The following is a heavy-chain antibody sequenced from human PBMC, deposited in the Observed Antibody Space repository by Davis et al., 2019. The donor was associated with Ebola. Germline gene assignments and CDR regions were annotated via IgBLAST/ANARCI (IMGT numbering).Heavy chain of an antibody. D-gene: IGHD1-26*01. J-gene: IGHJ4*02. Sequence: GTLRLSCSVSGGSISSSTYYWAWIRQPPGKGLEWIATIYYGVNTYYKPSLTSRVTISVDTSKNQFFLKLSSVTAADTAVYYCAILPLGYGERSGYWGQGTLVTVSS. V-gene: IGHV4-39*01. CDR3: AILPLGYGERSGY. CDR1: GGSISSSTYY. CDR2: IYYGVNT.